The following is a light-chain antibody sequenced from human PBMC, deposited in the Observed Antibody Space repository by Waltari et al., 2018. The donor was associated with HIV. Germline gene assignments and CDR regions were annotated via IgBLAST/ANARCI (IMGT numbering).Light chain of an antibody. CDR2: DVS. CDR1: QNLSGY. V-gene: IGKV3-11*01. J-gene: IGKJ1*01. CDR3: QQRRNWPQT. Sequence: EIVLTQSPATLSLSPGERATLSCRASQNLSGYLAWYQQKPGQAPRLLIYDVSNRATGIPARFSGSGSGTDFTLTVSSLEPEDFAVYYCQQRRNWPQTFGQGTKVEIK.